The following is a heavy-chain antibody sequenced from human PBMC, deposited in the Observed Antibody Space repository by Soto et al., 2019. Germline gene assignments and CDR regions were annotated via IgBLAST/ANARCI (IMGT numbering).Heavy chain of an antibody. CDR2: ITDDGSST. D-gene: IGHD2-15*01. Sequence: EVQLVESGGGFLQPGGSLRLSCEASGFIFSRYWMHWVRQAPGKGLVWVSRITDDGSSTTYADCAKGRFTISRDNAKNTVYLEMNSLRVDETGMYYCARSMVEASNDGFDIWGQGAMVTGSS. CDR1: GFIFSRYW. CDR3: ARSMVEASNDGFDI. J-gene: IGHJ3*02. V-gene: IGHV3-74*01.